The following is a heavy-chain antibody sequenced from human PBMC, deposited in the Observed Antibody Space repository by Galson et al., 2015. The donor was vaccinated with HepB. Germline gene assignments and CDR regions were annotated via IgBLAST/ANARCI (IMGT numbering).Heavy chain of an antibody. D-gene: IGHD3-22*01. CDR2: IIPIFGIA. J-gene: IGHJ3*02. Sequence: SVKVSCKASGGTFSSYAISWVRRAPGQGLEWMGGIIPIFGIANYAQKFQGRVTITADESTSTAYMELSSLRSEGTAVYYCATDPPQYYVSSGAPEHGDASYNSGQGTMVALSA. CDR3: ATDPPQYYVSSGAPEHGDASYN. CDR1: GGTFSSYA. V-gene: IGHV1-69*13.